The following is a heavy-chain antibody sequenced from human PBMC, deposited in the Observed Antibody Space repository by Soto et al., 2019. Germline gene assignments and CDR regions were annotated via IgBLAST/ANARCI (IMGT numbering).Heavy chain of an antibody. D-gene: IGHD2-8*01. CDR2: IYYSGST. J-gene: IGHJ6*03. CDR1: GGSISSYY. Sequence: SSETLSLTCTVSGGSISSYYWSWIRQPPGKGLEWIGYIYYSGSTNYNPSLKSRVTISVDTSKNQFSLKLSSVAAADTAVYYCARDREYCTNGVCTNYYYMDVWGKGTTVTVSS. CDR3: ARDREYCTNGVCTNYYYMDV. V-gene: IGHV4-59*01.